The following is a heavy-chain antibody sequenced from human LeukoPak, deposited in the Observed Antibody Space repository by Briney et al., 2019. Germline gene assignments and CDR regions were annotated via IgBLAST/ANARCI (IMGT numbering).Heavy chain of an antibody. J-gene: IGHJ4*02. CDR1: GGSISSYY. Sequence: SETLSLTCTVSGGSISSYYWSWIREPPGKGLEWIGYIYYGGSTNYNPSLKSRVTISVDTSKNQFSLKLSSVTAADTAVYYCARRAPYSYEWSTLDYWGQGTLVTVSS. D-gene: IGHD5-18*01. V-gene: IGHV4-59*08. CDR2: IYYGGST. CDR3: ARRAPYSYEWSTLDY.